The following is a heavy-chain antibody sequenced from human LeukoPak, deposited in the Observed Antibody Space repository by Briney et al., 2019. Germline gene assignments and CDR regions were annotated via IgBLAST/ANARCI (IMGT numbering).Heavy chain of an antibody. CDR3: ARADPGYSYGLGGY. V-gene: IGHV1-69*04. D-gene: IGHD5-18*01. J-gene: IGHJ4*02. CDR1: GGTFSSYA. Sequence: ASVKVSCKASGGTFSSYAISWVRHAPGQGLEWMGRIIPILGIANYAQKFQGRVTITADKSASTAYMELSSLRSEDTAVYYCARADPGYSYGLGGYWGQGTLVTVSS. CDR2: IIPILGIA.